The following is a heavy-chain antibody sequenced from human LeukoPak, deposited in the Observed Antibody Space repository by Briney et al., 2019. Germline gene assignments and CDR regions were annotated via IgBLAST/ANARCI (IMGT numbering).Heavy chain of an antibody. V-gene: IGHV3-9*01. J-gene: IGHJ6*02. Sequence: GGSLRLSCAASGFTFDYYAMLWVRQAPAKGLAWVSGISWNSGSIGYADSVKGRFTISRDNAKNSLYLRMNSLRAEDTALYYCAKDLGDILNGYLSNYYYGMDVWGQGTTVTVSS. CDR2: ISWNSGSI. D-gene: IGHD3-9*01. CDR1: GFTFDYYA. CDR3: AKDLGDILNGYLSNYYYGMDV.